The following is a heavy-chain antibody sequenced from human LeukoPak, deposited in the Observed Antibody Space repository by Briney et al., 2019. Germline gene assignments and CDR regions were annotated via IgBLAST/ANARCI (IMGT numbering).Heavy chain of an antibody. Sequence: ASVKVSCKASGYTLTSYGISWVRQAPGQGLEWMGWISAYNGNTNYAQKLQGRVTMTTDTSTSTAYMELRSLRSDDTAVYYCARDSSGYSPLGAFDIWGQGTMVTVSS. CDR2: ISAYNGNT. J-gene: IGHJ3*02. CDR3: ARDSSGYSPLGAFDI. D-gene: IGHD3-22*01. V-gene: IGHV1-18*01. CDR1: GYTLTSYG.